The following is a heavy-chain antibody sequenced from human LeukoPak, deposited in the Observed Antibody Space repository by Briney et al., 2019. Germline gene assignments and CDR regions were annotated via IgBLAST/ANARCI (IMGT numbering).Heavy chain of an antibody. CDR3: ARDSFGYRGPFDP. J-gene: IGHJ5*02. D-gene: IGHD5-24*01. CDR2: ISYDGSNK. Sequence: GRSLRLSCAASGFTFSNYGMHWVRQAPGKGLEWVAAISYDGSNKYHVDSAKGRFTISRDNAKNSLYLQMNSLRAEDTAVYYCARDSFGYRGPFDPWGQGTLVTVSS. V-gene: IGHV3-30*03. CDR1: GFTFSNYG.